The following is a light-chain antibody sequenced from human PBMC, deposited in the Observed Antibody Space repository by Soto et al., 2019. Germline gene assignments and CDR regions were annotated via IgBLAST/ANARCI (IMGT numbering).Light chain of an antibody. Sequence: EIVMTQSPATLSVSPGERATLSCRASQNIHNNLAWFQQKPGQAPTFLIYGASTRATGIPARFSGSGSGTEFTLTISSLQSEDFAVYYCRQYNDWSLTFGGGTKVEIK. CDR3: RQYNDWSLT. CDR1: QNIHNN. J-gene: IGKJ4*01. V-gene: IGKV3-15*01. CDR2: GAS.